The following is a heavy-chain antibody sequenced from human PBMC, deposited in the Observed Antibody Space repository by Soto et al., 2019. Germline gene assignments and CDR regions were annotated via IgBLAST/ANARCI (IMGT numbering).Heavy chain of an antibody. CDR3: VRTVGSSWFFDL. CDR2: IFSDGSP. CDR1: GASITSGDYY. J-gene: IGHJ2*01. Sequence: QLQLRQSGPGLVKPPETLSLTCSVSGASITSGDYYWGWIRQPPGKGLEWVGSIFSDGSPYYNPSLQSRVTFSIDTSMNEFSLKLNSATAADTAVYYCVRTVGSSWFFDLWGRGTLITVSS. V-gene: IGHV4-39*01. D-gene: IGHD3-10*01.